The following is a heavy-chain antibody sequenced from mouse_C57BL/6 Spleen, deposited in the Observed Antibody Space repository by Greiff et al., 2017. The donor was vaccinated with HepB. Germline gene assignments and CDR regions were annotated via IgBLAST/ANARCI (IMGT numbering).Heavy chain of an antibody. J-gene: IGHJ3*01. Sequence: VQLQQSGPGLVKPSQSLSLTCSVTGYSITSGYYWNWIRQFPGNKLEWMGYISYDGSNNYNPSLKNRISITRDTSKNQFFLKLNSVTTEDTATYYCARDRDYGSSFPWFAYWGQGTLVTVSA. CDR1: GYSITSGYY. CDR3: ARDRDYGSSFPWFAY. V-gene: IGHV3-6*01. D-gene: IGHD1-1*01. CDR2: ISYDGSN.